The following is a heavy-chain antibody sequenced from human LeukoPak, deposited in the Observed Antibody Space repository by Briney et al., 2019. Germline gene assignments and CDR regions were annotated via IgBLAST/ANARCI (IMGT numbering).Heavy chain of an antibody. CDR2: IYYSGST. D-gene: IGHD3-22*01. CDR3: TRGSIAYYYMDV. Sequence: SETLSLTCAVSGASISGSSYYWSWIRQPPGKGLEWIGNIYYSGSTNYNPSLKSRVTISVDTSKNQFSLKLSSVTAADTAVYYCTRGSIAYYYMDVWGKGTTVTISS. CDR1: GASISGSSYY. V-gene: IGHV4-61*01. J-gene: IGHJ6*03.